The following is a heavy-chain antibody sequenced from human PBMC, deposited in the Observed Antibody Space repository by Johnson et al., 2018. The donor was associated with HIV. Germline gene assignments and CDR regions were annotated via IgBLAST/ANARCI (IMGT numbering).Heavy chain of an antibody. V-gene: IGHV3-30*02. J-gene: IGHJ3*02. CDR3: VSYCSGGSCYRRSPSDAFDI. CDR1: GFSFSIYW. Sequence: QVQLVESGGGLVQPGGSLRLSCGGSGFSFSIYWFTWVRQAPGKGLEWVAFIRYDGSNKYYADSVKGRFTISRDNSKNTLYLQMNSLRAEDTAVYYCVSYCSGGSCYRRSPSDAFDIWGQGTMVTVSS. D-gene: IGHD2-15*01. CDR2: IRYDGSNK.